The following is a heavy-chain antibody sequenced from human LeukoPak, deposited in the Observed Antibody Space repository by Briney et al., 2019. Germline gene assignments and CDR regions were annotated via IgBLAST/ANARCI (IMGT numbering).Heavy chain of an antibody. D-gene: IGHD1-1*01. V-gene: IGHV1-2*02. J-gene: IGHJ4*02. Sequence: ASVKVSCKASGYTFTGYYMHWVRQAPGQGLEWMGWINPNSGGTNYAQKFQGRVTMTRDTSISTAYMELSRLRSDDTAVYYCARAIVQLERRGDSDYWGQGTLVTVSS. CDR1: GYTFTGYY. CDR3: ARAIVQLERRGDSDY. CDR2: INPNSGGT.